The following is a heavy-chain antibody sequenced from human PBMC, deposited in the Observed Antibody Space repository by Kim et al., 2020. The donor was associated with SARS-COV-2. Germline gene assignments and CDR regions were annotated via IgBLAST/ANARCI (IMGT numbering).Heavy chain of an antibody. CDR2: IYYSGST. CDR3: ARTTVTGAGNWFDP. J-gene: IGHJ5*02. Sequence: SETLSLTCTVSGGSISSYYWSWIRQPPGKGLEWIGYIYYSGSTNYNPSLKSRVTISVDTSKNQFSLKLSSVTAADTAVYYCARTTVTGAGNWFDPWGQGTLVTVSS. CDR1: GGSISSYY. D-gene: IGHD4-17*01. V-gene: IGHV4-59*01.